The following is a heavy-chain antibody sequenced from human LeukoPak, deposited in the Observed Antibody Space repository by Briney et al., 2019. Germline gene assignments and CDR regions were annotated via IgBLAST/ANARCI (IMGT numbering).Heavy chain of an antibody. D-gene: IGHD2/OR15-2a*01. CDR3: VREGEGPLSKDFDY. Sequence: ASMKVSCKSSGFTFTDHYIHWVRQGPGQGLEWMGYIGPHSTFTSSPQEFQGRVTMTRDASMSTAYMELTRLTSGDTAVYYCVREGEGPLSKDFDYWGQGTLVTVSS. J-gene: IGHJ4*02. V-gene: IGHV1-2*02. CDR1: GFTFTDHY. CDR2: IGPHSTFT.